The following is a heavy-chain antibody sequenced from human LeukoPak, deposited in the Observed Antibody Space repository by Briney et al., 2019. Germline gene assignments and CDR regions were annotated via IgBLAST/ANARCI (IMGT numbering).Heavy chain of an antibody. CDR3: ARIPITMVRGVIIPDAFDI. J-gene: IGHJ3*02. Sequence: PSETLSLTCTVSGGSISSYYWSWIRQPPGKRLEWIGYIYYSGSTNYNPSLKSRVTISVDTSKNQFSLKLSSVTAADTAVYYCARIPITMVRGVIIPDAFDIWGQGTMVTVSS. D-gene: IGHD3-10*01. CDR2: IYYSGST. V-gene: IGHV4-59*08. CDR1: GGSISSYY.